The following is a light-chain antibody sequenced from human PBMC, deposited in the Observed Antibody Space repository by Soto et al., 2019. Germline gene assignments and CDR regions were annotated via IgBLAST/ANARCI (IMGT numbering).Light chain of an antibody. CDR2: DAS. Sequence: EIVLTQSPGTLSLSPGERATLSCRASQSVSSYLAWYQQKPGQAPRLLIYDASTRATGISARFSGSGSGTDFTLTISSLEPEDFAMYYCQQRRNWPVTVGQVTKVDI. J-gene: IGKJ1*01. CDR3: QQRRNWPVT. CDR1: QSVSSY. V-gene: IGKV3-11*01.